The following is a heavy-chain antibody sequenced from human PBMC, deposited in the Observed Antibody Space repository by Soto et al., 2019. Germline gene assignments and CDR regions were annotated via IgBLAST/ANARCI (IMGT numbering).Heavy chain of an antibody. CDR3: ARDNNWSYDY. Sequence: EVQLVESGGGLVQPGGSLRLSCAASGFSFSSHWMHWVRQAPGKGLEWVSHIGPDGSSTRDADSVQGRFTIPRDNARNTLYLQMDSLRDEDTAVYYCARDNNWSYDYWGQGILVTVSS. J-gene: IGHJ4*02. CDR1: GFSFSSHW. V-gene: IGHV3-74*01. D-gene: IGHD1-1*01. CDR2: IGPDGSST.